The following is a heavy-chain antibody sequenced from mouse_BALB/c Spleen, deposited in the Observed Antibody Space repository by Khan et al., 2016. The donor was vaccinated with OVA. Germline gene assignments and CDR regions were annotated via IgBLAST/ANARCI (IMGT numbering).Heavy chain of an antibody. CDR2: ILPGSGST. V-gene: IGHV1-9*01. CDR3: ASSYYDD. Sequence: QVRLQQSGTELMKPGASVKISCKASGYKFSNYWIEWVKQRPGHGLEWIGEILPGSGSTKYNVKFKGKATFTADTSSSTAFMQLSSLTSEDSAVYYCASSYYDDCAQGTPVTVSA. CDR1: GYKFSNYW. J-gene: IGHJ3*01. D-gene: IGHD2-10*01.